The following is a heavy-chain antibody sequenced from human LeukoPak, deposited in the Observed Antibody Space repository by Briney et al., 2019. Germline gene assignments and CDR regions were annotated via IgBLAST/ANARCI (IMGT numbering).Heavy chain of an antibody. CDR1: GFTFSSYS. D-gene: IGHD1-26*01. CDR2: ITSSSTYI. Sequence: GGSLRLSCAASGFTFSSYSMNWVRQAPGKGLEWVSSITSSSTYIYYADSVKGRYTISRDNAKNSLYLQMNSLRAEDTAVYYCASTSSSYYSPFDYWGQGTLVTVSS. CDR3: ASTSSSYYSPFDY. J-gene: IGHJ4*02. V-gene: IGHV3-21*01.